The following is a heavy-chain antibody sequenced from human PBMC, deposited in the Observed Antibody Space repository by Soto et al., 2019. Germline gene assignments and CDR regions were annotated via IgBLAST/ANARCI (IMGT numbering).Heavy chain of an antibody. J-gene: IGHJ2*01. CDR3: ARKVPGSTTRPDSWYFDL. V-gene: IGHV3-23*01. CDR2: ISGGGDAT. Sequence: EVQLLESGGGLVQPGGSLRLSCAASGFTFISYAMNWVRQAPGKGLQWVSAISGGGDATFYADSVKGPFTISRDNSRKTVTLQTNSLGADDTAVYYCARKVPGSTTRPDSWYFDLWGRGTLVTVSS. CDR1: GFTFISYA. D-gene: IGHD3-10*01.